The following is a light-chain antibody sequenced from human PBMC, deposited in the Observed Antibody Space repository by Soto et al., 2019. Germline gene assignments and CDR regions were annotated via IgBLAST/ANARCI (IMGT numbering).Light chain of an antibody. CDR1: QTVSSR. V-gene: IGKV1-5*01. CDR3: QQYDSYSWT. CDR2: DAS. J-gene: IGKJ1*01. Sequence: EIPMTQSTSSLSACVGDGGTIXCRASQTVSSRLDWYQQKPGKAPKLLIYDASSLESGGPPSFSGSGSATEFTPPISSLQTDDFASYYGQQYDSYSWTFGQGTKVDIK.